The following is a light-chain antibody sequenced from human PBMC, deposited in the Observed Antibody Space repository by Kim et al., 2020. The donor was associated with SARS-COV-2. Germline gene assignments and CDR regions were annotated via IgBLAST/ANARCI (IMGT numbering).Light chain of an antibody. CDR2: KAS. V-gene: IGKV1-5*03. CDR3: QQYNSYPLT. J-gene: IGKJ4*01. CDR1: QSISSW. Sequence: DIQMTQSPSTLSASVGDRVTITCRASQSISSWLAWYQQKPGKAPKLLIYKASNLESGVPSRFSGSGPGTEFTLTISSLQPDDFATYYCQQYNSYPLTFGGGTKVDIK.